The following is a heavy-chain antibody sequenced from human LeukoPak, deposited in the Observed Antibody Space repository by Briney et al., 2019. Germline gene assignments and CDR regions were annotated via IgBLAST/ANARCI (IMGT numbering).Heavy chain of an antibody. D-gene: IGHD2-2*01. CDR2: ISGSGGST. Sequence: GGSLRLSCAASGFTFSSYAMSWVRQAPGKGLGWVSAISGSGGSTYYADSVKGRFTISRDNSKNTLYLQMNSLRAEDTAVYYCAKGRTVVPAYFDYWGQGTLVTVSS. CDR1: GFTFSSYA. V-gene: IGHV3-23*01. CDR3: AKGRTVVPAYFDY. J-gene: IGHJ4*02.